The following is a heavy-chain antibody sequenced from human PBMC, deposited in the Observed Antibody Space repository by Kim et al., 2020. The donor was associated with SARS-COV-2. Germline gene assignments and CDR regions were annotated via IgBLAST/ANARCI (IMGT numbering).Heavy chain of an antibody. CDR1: GGSFSGYY. CDR2: INHSGST. D-gene: IGHD6-13*01. V-gene: IGHV4-34*01. J-gene: IGHJ6*02. CDR3: ARAYSSSWYSTLSSYGMDV. Sequence: SETLSLTCAVYGGSFSGYYWSWIRQPPGKGLEWIGEINHSGSTNYNPSLKSRVTISVDTSKNQFSLKLSSVTAADTAVYYCARAYSSSWYSTLSSYGMDVWGQGTTVTVSS.